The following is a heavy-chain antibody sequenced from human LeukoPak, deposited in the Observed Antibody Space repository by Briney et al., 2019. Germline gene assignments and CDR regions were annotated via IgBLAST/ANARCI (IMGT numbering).Heavy chain of an antibody. V-gene: IGHV3-30*18. J-gene: IGHJ4*02. CDR3: AKDSQVVVVAAGQLDY. D-gene: IGHD2-15*01. CDR2: ISYDGSNK. Sequence: PGGSLRLSCAASGFTFSSCGMHWVRQAPGKGLEWVAVISYDGSNKYYADSVKGRFTISRDNSKNTLYLQMNSLRAEDTAVYYCAKDSQVVVVAAGQLDYWGQGTLVTVSS. CDR1: GFTFSSCG.